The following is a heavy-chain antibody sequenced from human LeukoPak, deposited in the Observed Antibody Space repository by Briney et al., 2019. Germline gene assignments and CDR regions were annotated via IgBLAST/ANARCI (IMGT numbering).Heavy chain of an antibody. V-gene: IGHV3-23*01. D-gene: IGHD3-10*01. CDR1: GFTFSSYA. J-gene: IGHJ4*02. CDR2: ISGSGGST. Sequence: GGSLRLSCAASGFTFSSYAMSWVRQAPGKGLEWVSAISGSGGSTYYADPVKGRFTISRDNSKNTLYLQMNSLRAEDTAVYYCAKAPVRGDHQPRPYYFDYWGQGTLVTVSS. CDR3: AKAPVRGDHQPRPYYFDY.